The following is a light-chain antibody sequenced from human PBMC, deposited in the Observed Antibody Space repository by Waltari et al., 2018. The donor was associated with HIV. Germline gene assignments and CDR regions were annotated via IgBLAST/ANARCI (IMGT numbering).Light chain of an antibody. CDR3: HQYATSPRT. Sequence: EIVLTQSPGSLYLSPGESATLSCRASENVGSSYLAWYQHRPGQAPRLLIYGTSKRATGIPDRFSGGGSGTDFTLTLKRLEPEDFAVYYCHQYATSPRTFGGGTKVEVK. CDR1: ENVGSSY. V-gene: IGKV3-20*01. CDR2: GTS. J-gene: IGKJ4*01.